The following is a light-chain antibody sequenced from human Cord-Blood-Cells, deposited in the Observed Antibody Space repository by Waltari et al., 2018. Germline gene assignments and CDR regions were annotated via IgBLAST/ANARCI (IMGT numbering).Light chain of an antibody. Sequence: DIQVTPSPVSLSPSVADRVPITCRASQSSSSYLNWYQQKPGKSPKRLIYAASSLQRGVPSRFSGSGSGTDFTLTISSLQPEDFATFYCQQSYRTTVTFGPGTKVDIK. J-gene: IGKJ3*01. CDR1: QSSSSY. V-gene: IGKV1-39*01. CDR2: AAS. CDR3: QQSYRTTVT.